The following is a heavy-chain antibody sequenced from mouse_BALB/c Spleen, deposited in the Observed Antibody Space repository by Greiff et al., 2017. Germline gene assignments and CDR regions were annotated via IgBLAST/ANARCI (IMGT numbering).Heavy chain of an antibody. D-gene: IGHD1-1*01. Sequence: QVQLQQPGAELVKPGASVKMSCKASGYTFTSYWMHWVKQRPGQGLEWIGVIDPSDSYTSYNQKFKGKATLTVDTSSSTAYMQLSSLTSEDSAVYYCTRVYYGSSYGYWGQGTTLTVSS. CDR2: IDPSDSYT. V-gene: IGHV1S127*01. J-gene: IGHJ2*01. CDR3: TRVYYGSSYGY. CDR1: GYTFTSYW.